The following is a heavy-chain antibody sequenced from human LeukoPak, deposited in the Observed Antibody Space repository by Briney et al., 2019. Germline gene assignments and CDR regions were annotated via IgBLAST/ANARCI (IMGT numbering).Heavy chain of an antibody. CDR2: IRISGSAK. CDR1: GFTFSSFE. CDR3: ARDDGGGSDDH. J-gene: IGHJ5*02. V-gene: IGHV3-48*03. D-gene: IGHD1-26*01. Sequence: GGSLRLSCAASGFTFSSFEMNWVRQAPGKGLEWISYIRISGSAKYYADSVKGRFTISRDNAKDSLYLQMNSLTAEDTGVYYCARDDGGGSDDHWGQGTLVTVSS.